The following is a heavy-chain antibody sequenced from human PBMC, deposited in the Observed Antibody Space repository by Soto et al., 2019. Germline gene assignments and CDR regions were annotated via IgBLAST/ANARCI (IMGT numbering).Heavy chain of an antibody. CDR1: GYTLTELS. V-gene: IGHV1-24*01. J-gene: IGHJ4*02. CDR3: ATGPRYSSSSLSVDY. D-gene: IGHD6-6*01. CDR2: FDPEDGET. Sequence: GPSVKVSCKVSGYTLTELSMHWVRQAPGKGLEWMGGFDPEDGETIYAQKFQGRVTMTEDTSTDTAYMELSSLRSEDTALFYCATGPRYSSSSLSVDYWGQGTLVTVSS.